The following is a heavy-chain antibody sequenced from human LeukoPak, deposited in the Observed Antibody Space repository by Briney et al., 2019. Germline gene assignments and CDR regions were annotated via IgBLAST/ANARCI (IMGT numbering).Heavy chain of an antibody. CDR2: IKQDGSEK. Sequence: GGSLRLSCAASGFTFSTYWMSWVRQAPGKGLEWVANIKQDGSEKYYVDSVKGRFTISRDNGKNSLHLQMNSLRAEDTAVYYCARVGAFITMVRGAQSDAFDIWGQGTMVTVSS. J-gene: IGHJ3*02. D-gene: IGHD3-10*01. V-gene: IGHV3-7*01. CDR3: ARVGAFITMVRGAQSDAFDI. CDR1: GFTFSTYW.